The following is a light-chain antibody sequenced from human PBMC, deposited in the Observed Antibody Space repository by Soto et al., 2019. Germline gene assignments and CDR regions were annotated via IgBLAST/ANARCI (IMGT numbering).Light chain of an antibody. CDR1: QSVNSK. V-gene: IGKV3-20*01. Sequence: EIVMTQSPATLSVSPGERVSLSCRASQSVNSKLAWYQQKPGQAPRLLIYDASSRATGIPDRFSGGGSGTDFTLTISRLEPEDFAVYYCQQFSSYPLTFGGGTKVDIK. J-gene: IGKJ4*01. CDR3: QQFSSYPLT. CDR2: DAS.